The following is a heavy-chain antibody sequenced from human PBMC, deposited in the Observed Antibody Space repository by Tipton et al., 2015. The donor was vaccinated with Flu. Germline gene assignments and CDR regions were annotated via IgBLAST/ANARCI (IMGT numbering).Heavy chain of an antibody. CDR1: GGSIDNYY. CDR3: ARSGDFYLNWFGP. V-gene: IGHV4-4*07. CDR2: IYSTGSA. Sequence: TLSLTCTVSGGSIDNYYWSWIRQSADKGLEWIGRIYSTGSANYNPSLQSRITMSIDTSKSQFSLKMTSVTAADTAVYYCARSGDFYLNWFGPWGQGTLVTVSS. D-gene: IGHD2/OR15-2a*01. J-gene: IGHJ5*02.